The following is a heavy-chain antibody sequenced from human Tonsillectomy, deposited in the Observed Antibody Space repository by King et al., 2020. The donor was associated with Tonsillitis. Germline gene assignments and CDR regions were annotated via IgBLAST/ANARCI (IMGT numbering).Heavy chain of an antibody. CDR1: GFTFSDYY. Sequence: QVQLVESGGGLVKPGGSLRLSCAASGFTFSDYYMSWIRQASGKGLEWVSYISTSGNTIFYADSVRGRFTISRDNAKNSLYLQMNSLRAEDTAVYYCARGYCGSTSCYTGGDAFDIWGQGTMVTVSS. D-gene: IGHD2-2*02. CDR3: ARGYCGSTSCYTGGDAFDI. J-gene: IGHJ3*02. V-gene: IGHV3-11*01. CDR2: ISTSGNTI.